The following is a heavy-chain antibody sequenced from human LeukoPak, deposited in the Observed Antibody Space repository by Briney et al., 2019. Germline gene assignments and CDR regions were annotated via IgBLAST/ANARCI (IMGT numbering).Heavy chain of an antibody. CDR3: ARTEYGDY. CDR1: RDSISNYY. V-gene: IGHV4-38-2*02. D-gene: IGHD2/OR15-2a*01. Sequence: SETLSLTCSVSRDSISNYYWGWIRQPPGKGLEWIGSIYHSGSTYYNPSLKSRVTISVDTSKNQFSLKLSSVTAADTAVYYCARTEYGDYWGQGTLVTVSS. J-gene: IGHJ4*02. CDR2: IYHSGST.